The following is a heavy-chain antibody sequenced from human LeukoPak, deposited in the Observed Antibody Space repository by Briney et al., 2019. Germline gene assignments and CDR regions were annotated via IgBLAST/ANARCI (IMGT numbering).Heavy chain of an antibody. J-gene: IGHJ3*02. D-gene: IGHD3-10*01. V-gene: IGHV4-30-4*08. CDR2: IYYSGST. Sequence: PSETLSLTCTVSGGSISSGDYYWSWIRQPPGKGLEWIGYIYYSGSTYHNPSLKSRVTISVDTSKNQFSLKLSSVTAADTAVYYCARGGSGLGGAFDIWGQGTMVTVSS. CDR3: ARGGSGLGGAFDI. CDR1: GGSISSGDYY.